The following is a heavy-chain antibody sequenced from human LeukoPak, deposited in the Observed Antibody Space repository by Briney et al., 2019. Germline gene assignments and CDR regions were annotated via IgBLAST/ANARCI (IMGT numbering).Heavy chain of an antibody. J-gene: IGHJ4*02. CDR1: GLTFSSYE. D-gene: IGHD2-21*02. V-gene: IGHV3-48*03. Sequence: GGSLRLSCAASGLTFSSYEMNWVRQAPGKGLEWVSYISSSGSTIYYADSVKGRFTISRDNAKNSLYLQMNSLRAEDTAVYYCARDVPAYCGGDCPNPYWGQGTLVTVSS. CDR3: ARDVPAYCGGDCPNPY. CDR2: ISSSGSTI.